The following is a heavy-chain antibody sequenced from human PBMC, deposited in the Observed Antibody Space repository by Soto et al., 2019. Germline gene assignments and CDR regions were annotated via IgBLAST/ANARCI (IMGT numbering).Heavy chain of an antibody. CDR1: GFTFSSYA. CDR3: AKDPSGSYYDPAEYFQH. J-gene: IGHJ1*01. D-gene: IGHD1-26*01. Sequence: GGSLRLSCAASGFTFSSYAMSWVRQAPGKGLEWVSAISGSGGSTYYADSVKGRFTISRDNSKNTLYLQMNSLRAEDTAVYYCAKDPSGSYYDPAEYFQHWGQGTLVTVSS. V-gene: IGHV3-23*01. CDR2: ISGSGGST.